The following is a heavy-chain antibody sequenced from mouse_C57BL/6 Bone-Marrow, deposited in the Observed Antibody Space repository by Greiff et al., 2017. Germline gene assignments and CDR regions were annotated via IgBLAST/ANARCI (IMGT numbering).Heavy chain of an antibody. J-gene: IGHJ2*01. CDR1: GYTFTSYW. Sequence: QVQLQQPGAELVKPGASVKLSCKASGYTFTSYWMHWVKQRPGQGLEWIGMIHPNSGSTNYNAKFKSKATLTVDKSSSTAYMQLSSLTSEDAAVYYCARELYYYGSRVEFDYWGQGTTLTVSS. V-gene: IGHV1-64*01. CDR3: ARELYYYGSRVEFDY. D-gene: IGHD1-1*01. CDR2: IHPNSGST.